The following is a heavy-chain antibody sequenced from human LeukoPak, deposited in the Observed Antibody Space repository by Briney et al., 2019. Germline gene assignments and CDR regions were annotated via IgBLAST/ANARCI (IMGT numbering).Heavy chain of an antibody. CDR2: IWYDGSNK. CDR1: GFTISSYG. D-gene: IGHD2-2*01. V-gene: IGHV3-33*01. J-gene: IGHJ6*02. Sequence: PGRSLRLSCAASGFTISSYGMHWVRQAPGKGLEWVAVIWYDGSNKYYADSVKGRFTISRDNSKNTLYLQMNSLRAEDTAVYYCAASVVGPPLNYGMDVWGQGTTVTVSS. CDR3: AASVVGPPLNYGMDV.